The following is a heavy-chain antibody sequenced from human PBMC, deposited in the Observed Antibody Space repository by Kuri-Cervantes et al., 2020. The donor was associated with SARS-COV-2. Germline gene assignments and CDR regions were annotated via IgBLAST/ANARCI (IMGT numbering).Heavy chain of an antibody. J-gene: IGHJ4*02. D-gene: IGHD3-10*01. CDR1: GGSISSYY. Sequence: SEILSLTCTVSGGSISSYYWSWIRQPPGKGLEWIGYIYYSGSTNYNPSLKSRVTISVDTSKNQFSLKLSSVTAADTAVYYCARGAVVRGPKYYFDYWGQGTLVTVSS. CDR2: IYYSGST. V-gene: IGHV4-59*01. CDR3: ARGAVVRGPKYYFDY.